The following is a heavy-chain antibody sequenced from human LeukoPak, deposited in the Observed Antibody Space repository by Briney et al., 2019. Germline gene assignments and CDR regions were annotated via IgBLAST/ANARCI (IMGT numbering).Heavy chain of an antibody. Sequence: PGGSLRLSCAASGFTFSSYWMSWVRQAPGKGLEWVANIKQDGSEKYYVDSVKGRFTISRDNAKNSLYLQMNSLRAEDTAVYYCARGGTSYDSSGYYRGYFDYWGQGTLVTVSS. CDR3: ARGGTSYDSSGYYRGYFDY. V-gene: IGHV3-7*01. J-gene: IGHJ4*02. D-gene: IGHD3-22*01. CDR1: GFTFSSYW. CDR2: IKQDGSEK.